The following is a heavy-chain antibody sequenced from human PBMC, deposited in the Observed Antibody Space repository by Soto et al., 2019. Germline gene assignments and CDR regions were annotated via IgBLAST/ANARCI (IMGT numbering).Heavy chain of an antibody. CDR1: GFTFSSYA. CDR2: ITASGGST. J-gene: IGHJ4*02. D-gene: IGHD6-13*01. V-gene: IGHV3-23*02. Sequence: EVQLLESGGGLVQPGGSLRLSCAASGFTFSSYAMTRVRQAPGKGLEWVSGITASGGSTFYVDSVKGRFSISRDNSKSTLYLQMNSLRAEDTAVYYCAKKGDIAAGGICPDYWGQGTLVTVSS. CDR3: AKKGDIAAGGICPDY.